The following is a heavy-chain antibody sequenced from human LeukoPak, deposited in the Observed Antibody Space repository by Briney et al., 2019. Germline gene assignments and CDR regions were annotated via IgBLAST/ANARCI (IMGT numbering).Heavy chain of an antibody. CDR3: ARGVNGPDY. D-gene: IGHD2-8*01. CDR2: MNPNSGNT. V-gene: IGHV1-8*03. CDR1: GYTFTSYG. J-gene: IGHJ4*02. Sequence: GASVKVSCKASGYTFTSYGISWVRQAPGQGLEWMGWMNPNSGNTGYAQKFQGRVTITRNTSISTAYMELSSLRCEDTAVYYCARGVNGPDYWGQGTLVTVSS.